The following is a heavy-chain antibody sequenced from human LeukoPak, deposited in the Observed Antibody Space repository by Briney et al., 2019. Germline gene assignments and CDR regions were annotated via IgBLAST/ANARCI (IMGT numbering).Heavy chain of an antibody. CDR1: GFTFSSYA. CDR3: ASAKIAADYGAFDI. J-gene: IGHJ3*02. CDR2: ISYEGSNK. V-gene: IGHV3-30-3*01. Sequence: GGTLRLSCAASGFTFSSYAMHWVRQAQGKGRGWVAVISYEGSNKYYADSVKGRFTISRDNSKNTLYLQMNSLRAEDTAVYYCASAKIAADYGAFDIWGQGTMVTVSS. D-gene: IGHD6-13*01.